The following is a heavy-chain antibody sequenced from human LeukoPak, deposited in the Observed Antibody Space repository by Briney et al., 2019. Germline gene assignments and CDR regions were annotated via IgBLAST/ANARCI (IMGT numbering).Heavy chain of an antibody. V-gene: IGHV4-34*01. CDR2: INHSVST. J-gene: IGHJ4*02. Sequence: INHSVSTNYNPSLKSGVTISVETYKNQFSLKLSSVTAADTAVYYCARGPSYYYDSSGSDYWGQGTLVTVSS. D-gene: IGHD3-22*01. CDR3: ARGPSYYYDSSGSDY.